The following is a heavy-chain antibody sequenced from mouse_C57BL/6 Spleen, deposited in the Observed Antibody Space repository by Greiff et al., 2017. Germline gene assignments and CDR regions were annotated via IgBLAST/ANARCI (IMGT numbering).Heavy chain of an antibody. CDR3: ARWGTVVAPYWYFDV. D-gene: IGHD1-1*01. V-gene: IGHV1-53*01. CDR1: GYTFTSYW. CDR2: INPSNGGT. J-gene: IGHJ1*03. Sequence: QVQLQQPGTELVKPGASVKLSCKASGYTFTSYWMHWVKQRPGQGLEWIGNINPSNGGTNYNEKFKSKAPLTVDKSSSTAYMQLSSLTSEDSAVYYCARWGTVVAPYWYFDVWGTGTTVTVSS.